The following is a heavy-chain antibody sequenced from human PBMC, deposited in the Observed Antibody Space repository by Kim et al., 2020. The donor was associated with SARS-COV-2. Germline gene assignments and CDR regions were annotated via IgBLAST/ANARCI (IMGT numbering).Heavy chain of an antibody. CDR3: ARGLPGQYQLPGGNY. CDR2: INHSGST. D-gene: IGHD2-2*01. CDR1: GGSFSGYY. J-gene: IGHJ4*02. Sequence: SETLSLTCAVYGGSFSGYYWSWIRQPPGKGLEWIGEINHSGSTNYNPSLKSRVTISVDTSKNQFSLKLSSVTAADTAVYYCARGLPGQYQLPGGNYWGQG. V-gene: IGHV4-34*01.